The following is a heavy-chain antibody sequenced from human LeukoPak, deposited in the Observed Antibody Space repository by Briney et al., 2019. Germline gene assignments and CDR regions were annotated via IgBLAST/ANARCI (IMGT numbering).Heavy chain of an antibody. CDR2: IKQDGSEK. D-gene: IGHD1-7*01. CDR3: AKDYGETTSAFDY. J-gene: IGHJ4*02. V-gene: IGHV3-7*01. CDR1: GFTFSSYW. Sequence: GGSLRLSCAASGFTFSSYWMSWVRQAPGKGLEWVANIKQDGSEKYYVDSVEGRFTISRDNAKNSLYLQMNSLRAEDTAVYYCAKDYGETTSAFDYWGQGTLVTVSS.